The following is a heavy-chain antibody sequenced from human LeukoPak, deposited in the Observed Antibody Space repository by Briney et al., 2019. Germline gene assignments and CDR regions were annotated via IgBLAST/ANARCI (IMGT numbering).Heavy chain of an antibody. V-gene: IGHV1-18*01. CDR1: GYTFTSYG. CDR3: ARDYSRGYYDSSGYYHFDY. CDR2: ISAYNGNT. D-gene: IGHD3-22*01. J-gene: IGHJ4*02. Sequence: ASVKVSCKASGYTFTSYGISWVRQAPGQGLEWMGWISAYNGNTNYAQKLQGRVTMTTDTSTSTAYMELRSLRSEDTAVYYCARDYSRGYYDSSGYYHFDYWGQGTLVTVSS.